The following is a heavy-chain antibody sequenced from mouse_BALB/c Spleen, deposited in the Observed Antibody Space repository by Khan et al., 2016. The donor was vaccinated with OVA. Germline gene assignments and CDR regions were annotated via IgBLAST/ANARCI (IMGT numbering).Heavy chain of an antibody. CDR3: GRGEALYYFDY. CDR1: GYIFTSYW. J-gene: IGHJ2*01. CDR2: IYPGTDNT. V-gene: IGHV1S132*01. D-gene: IGHD3-2*02. Sequence: QVQLQQSGAELVRPGASVKLSCKTSGYIFTSYWIPWVRQRPGQGLEWIARIYPGTDNTSYNEKVKDRATLTADNSSSTAYMQLSSLKSEESTVYFCGRGEALYYFDYWGQGTTLTVSS.